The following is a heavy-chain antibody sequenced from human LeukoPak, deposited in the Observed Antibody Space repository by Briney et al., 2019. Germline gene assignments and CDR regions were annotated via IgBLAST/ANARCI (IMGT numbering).Heavy chain of an antibody. CDR3: ARAGCSSTSCYPRYNWFDP. J-gene: IGHJ5*02. V-gene: IGHV1-18*01. Sequence: ASVKVSCKASDYTFTSYGISWVRQAPGQGLEWMGWISAYNGNTNYAQKLQGRVTMTTDTSTSTAYMELRSLRSDDTAVYYCARAGCSSTSCYPRYNWFDPWGQGTLVTVSS. D-gene: IGHD2-2*01. CDR1: DYTFTSYG. CDR2: ISAYNGNT.